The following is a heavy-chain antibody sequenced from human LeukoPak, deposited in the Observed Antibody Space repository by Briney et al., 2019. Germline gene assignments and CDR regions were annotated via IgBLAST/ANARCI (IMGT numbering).Heavy chain of an antibody. CDR2: IYYSGST. Sequence: SETLSLTCTVSGGSISSSSYYWGWIRQPPGKGLEWIGSIYYSGSTYYNPSLKSRVTISVDTSKNQSSLKLSSVTAADTAVYYCARELHSGSYYFDYWGQGTLVTVSS. J-gene: IGHJ4*02. CDR1: GGSISSSSYY. D-gene: IGHD1-26*01. CDR3: ARELHSGSYYFDY. V-gene: IGHV4-39*07.